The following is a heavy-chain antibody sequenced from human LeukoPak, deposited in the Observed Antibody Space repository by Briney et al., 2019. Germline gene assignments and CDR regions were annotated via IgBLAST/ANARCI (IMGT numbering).Heavy chain of an antibody. V-gene: IGHV4-59*01. CDR1: GGSISRDY. CDR2: IYYTGST. Sequence: SETLSLTCTASGGSISRDYWSWIRQPPGKGLEWIGYIYYTGSTNYNPSLKSRVTISVDTSKNQFSLKLSSVTAADTAVYYCARDRPGGSSLDYWGQGTLVTVSS. D-gene: IGHD6-13*01. CDR3: ARDRPGGSSLDY. J-gene: IGHJ4*02.